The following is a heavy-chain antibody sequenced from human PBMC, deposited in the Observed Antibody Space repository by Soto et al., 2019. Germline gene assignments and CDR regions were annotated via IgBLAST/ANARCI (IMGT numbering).Heavy chain of an antibody. J-gene: IGHJ3*02. D-gene: IGHD6-19*01. CDR2: ISGSGGST. CDR1: GFTFSSYA. V-gene: IGHV3-23*01. Sequence: GGSLRLSCAASGFTFSSYAMSWVRQAPGKGLEWVSAISGSGGSTYYADSVKGRFTISRDNSKNTLYLQMNSLRAEDTAVYYCAKGSLFSSGIAVAGTGPEIDAFDIWGQGTMVTVSS. CDR3: AKGSLFSSGIAVAGTGPEIDAFDI.